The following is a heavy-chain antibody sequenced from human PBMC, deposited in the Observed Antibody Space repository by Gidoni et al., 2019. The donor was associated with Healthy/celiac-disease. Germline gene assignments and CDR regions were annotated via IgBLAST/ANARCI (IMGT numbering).Heavy chain of an antibody. D-gene: IGHD6-13*01. V-gene: IGHV1-69*01. Sequence: QVQLVQSGAEVKKPGSSVKVSCKASGGTFSSYAISWVRQAPGQGLEWMGGISPIFGTANYAQKFQGRVTITADDSTSTVYMELSSLRSEDTAVYYCAREKGYSSSWVSVGDAFDIWGQGTMVTVSS. CDR3: AREKGYSSSWVSVGDAFDI. CDR2: ISPIFGTA. CDR1: GGTFSSYA. J-gene: IGHJ3*02.